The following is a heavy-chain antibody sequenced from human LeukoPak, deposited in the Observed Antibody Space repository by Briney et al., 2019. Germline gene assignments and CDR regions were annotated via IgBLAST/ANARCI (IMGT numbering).Heavy chain of an antibody. D-gene: IGHD3-22*01. Sequence: GGSLRLSRAASVFTFSSYEMNWVRQAAGKGLDGVSYISSSGSTIYYAASVKGRFTISRDNAKNSLYLQMNSLRAEVTAVYYCASASPVTMNEMASDVWGKGTTVTVSS. CDR1: VFTFSSYE. J-gene: IGHJ6*04. CDR2: ISSSGSTI. V-gene: IGHV3-48*03. CDR3: ASASPVTMNEMASDV.